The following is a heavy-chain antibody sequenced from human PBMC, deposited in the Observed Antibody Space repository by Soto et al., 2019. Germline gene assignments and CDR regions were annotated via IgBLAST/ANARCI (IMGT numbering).Heavy chain of an antibody. J-gene: IGHJ5*01. CDR1: GGSISSGDYY. CDR2: IYYSGST. Sequence: SETLSLTCTVSGGSISSGDYYWSWIRQPPGKGLEWIGYIYYSGSTYYNPSLKSRVTISVDTSKNQFSLKLSSVTAADTAVYYCARARGDGYTFGSWGQGTLVTVSS. V-gene: IGHV4-30-4*01. D-gene: IGHD5-12*01. CDR3: ARARGDGYTFGS.